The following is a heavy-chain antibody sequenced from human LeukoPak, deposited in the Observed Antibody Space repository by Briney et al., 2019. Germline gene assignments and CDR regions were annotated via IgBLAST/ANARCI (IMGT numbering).Heavy chain of an antibody. CDR3: ARDHASSSGWFDP. V-gene: IGHV1-18*01. Sequence: GASLSVSCKASVYTFINYGISWVRQAPGQGLEWMGGISSCSGKTNSAQKFQGRVTMTTDTSTSTAYLELRSLRFDDTALYYCARDHASSSGWFDPWGQGTLVTVSS. CDR1: VYTFINYG. J-gene: IGHJ5*02. CDR2: ISSCSGKT. D-gene: IGHD6-6*01.